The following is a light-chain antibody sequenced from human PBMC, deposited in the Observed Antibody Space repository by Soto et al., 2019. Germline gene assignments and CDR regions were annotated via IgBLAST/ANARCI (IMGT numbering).Light chain of an antibody. CDR3: QQLNSYPLT. CDR2: DAS. Sequence: IQLTQSPSSLSASVGDIVTITFRASQGISSYLAWYQQKPGKAPKLLIYDASTLQSGVPSRFSASGSGTEFTLTISSLQPEDFATYYCQQLNSYPLTFGGGTKVDIK. J-gene: IGKJ4*01. CDR1: QGISSY. V-gene: IGKV1-9*01.